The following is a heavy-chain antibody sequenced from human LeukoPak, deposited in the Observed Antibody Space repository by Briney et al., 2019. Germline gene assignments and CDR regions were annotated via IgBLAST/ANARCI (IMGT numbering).Heavy chain of an antibody. D-gene: IGHD3-10*01. Sequence: GGSLRLSCAASGSAFSNYAMSWVRQAPGKGLEWVAVISYDGSNKYYADSVKGRFTISRDNSKNTLYLQMNSLRAEDTAVYYCARDRRRYGSGSPFDYWAREPWSPSPQ. CDR1: GSAFSNYA. CDR3: ARDRRRYGSGSPFDY. V-gene: IGHV3-30*04. CDR2: ISYDGSNK. J-gene: IGHJ4*02.